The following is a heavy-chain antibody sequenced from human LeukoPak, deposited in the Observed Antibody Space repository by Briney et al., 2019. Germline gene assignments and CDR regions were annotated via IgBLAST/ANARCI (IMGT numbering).Heavy chain of an antibody. J-gene: IGHJ4*02. Sequence: PGGSLRLSCEGSGFTFSNYWMGWVRQAPGKGLQWVANIKTDGSEKYYVDSVKGRFTISRDNAKNSLYLQMNSLRAEDTAVYYCARFETVAAKPFEYWGQGALVTVSS. V-gene: IGHV3-7*01. D-gene: IGHD6-19*01. CDR3: ARFETVAAKPFEY. CDR1: GFTFSNYW. CDR2: IKTDGSEK.